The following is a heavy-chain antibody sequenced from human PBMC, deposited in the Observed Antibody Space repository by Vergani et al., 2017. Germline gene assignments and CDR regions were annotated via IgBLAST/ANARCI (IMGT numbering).Heavy chain of an antibody. D-gene: IGHD6-19*01. CDR3: ASGSGWSPPYFDY. CDR2: IYSGGST. J-gene: IGHJ4*02. CDR1: GLTVSSNY. V-gene: IGHV3-66*02. Sequence: EVQLVESGGGLVQPGGSLRLSCAASGLTVSSNYMSWVRQAPGKGLEWVSVIYSGGSTYYADSVKGRFTISRDNSKNTLYLQMNSLRAEDTAVYYCASGSGWSPPYFDYWGQGTLVTVSS.